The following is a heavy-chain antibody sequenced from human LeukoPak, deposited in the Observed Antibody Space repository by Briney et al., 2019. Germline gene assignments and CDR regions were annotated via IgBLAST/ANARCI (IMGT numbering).Heavy chain of an antibody. Sequence: PSETLSLTCTVSGGSISSSSYYWGWIRQPPGKGLEWIGSIYYSGSTYYNPSLKSRVTISVDTSKNQFSLKLSSVTAADTAVYYCARGDSIAAPGDYWGQGTLVTVSS. V-gene: IGHV4-39*01. D-gene: IGHD6-6*01. CDR3: ARGDSIAAPGDY. CDR2: IYYSGST. CDR1: GGSISSSSYY. J-gene: IGHJ4*02.